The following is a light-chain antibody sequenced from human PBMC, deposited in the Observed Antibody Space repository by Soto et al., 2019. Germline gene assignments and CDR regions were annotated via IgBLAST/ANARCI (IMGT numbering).Light chain of an antibody. CDR1: QSLTGR. CDR2: DVS. CDR3: QQYKVSPYI. J-gene: IGKJ2*01. V-gene: IGKV1-5*01. Sequence: DIQMTQSPSTLSASIGDRVTLTCRASQSLTGRLAWYQQKPGRPPKLLIYDVSILESGVPSRFSGSESGTDFTLTISSRPPDDLPTFYSQQYKVSPYILGQGTRLDI.